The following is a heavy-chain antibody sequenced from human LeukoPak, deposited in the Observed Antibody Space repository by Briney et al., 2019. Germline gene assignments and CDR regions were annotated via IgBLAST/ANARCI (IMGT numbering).Heavy chain of an antibody. J-gene: IGHJ4*02. CDR1: GGSISSYY. V-gene: IGHV4-59*01. D-gene: IGHD1-26*01. CDR2: IYYSGST. Sequence: SETLSLTCTVSGGSISSYYWSWIRQPPGKGLEWIGYIYYSGSTNYNPSLKSRVTISVDTSKNQFSLKLSSVTAADTAVYYCAREVVGATSTISYYFDYWGQGTLVTVSS. CDR3: AREVVGATSTISYYFDY.